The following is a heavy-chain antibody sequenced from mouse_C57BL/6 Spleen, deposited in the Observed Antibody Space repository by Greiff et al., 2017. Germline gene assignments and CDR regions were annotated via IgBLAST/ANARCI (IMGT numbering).Heavy chain of an antibody. V-gene: IGHV1-69*01. J-gene: IGHJ2*01. CDR1: GYTFTSYW. D-gene: IGHD2-1*01. CDR3: ARSSVYYGKGY. Sequence: QVQLQQPGAELVMPGASVKLSCKASGYTFTSYWMHWVKQRPGQGLEWIGEIDPSASYTNYNQKFKGKSTLTVDKSSSTAYMQLSSLTSEDSAVYYCARSSVYYGKGYWGQGTTLTVSS. CDR2: IDPSASYT.